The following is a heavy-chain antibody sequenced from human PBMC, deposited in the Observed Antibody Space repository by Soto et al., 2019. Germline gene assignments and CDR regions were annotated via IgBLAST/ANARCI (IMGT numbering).Heavy chain of an antibody. Sequence: ASVKVSCKTSGYTITTYGITWVRQAPGQGLEWMGWISPYNAKTNYAQKFQGRVTIXXXXPTSTAYMELRNLRSDDTAVYYCARDRDVLTGFKTFNWLDPWGQGTLVTVSS. J-gene: IGHJ5*02. D-gene: IGHD3-9*01. V-gene: IGHV1-18*01. CDR1: GYTITTYG. CDR3: ARDRDVLTGFKTFNWLDP. CDR2: ISPYNAKT.